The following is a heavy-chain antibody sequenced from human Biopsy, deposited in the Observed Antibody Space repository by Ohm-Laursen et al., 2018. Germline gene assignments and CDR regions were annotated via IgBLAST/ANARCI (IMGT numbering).Heavy chain of an antibody. J-gene: IGHJ4*02. CDR3: ATLTEDYGASPDS. CDR2: VIPISNTA. Sequence: SVKVSCKASGGSFSDYGLSWVRQAPGRGLEWMGRVIPISNTANYAQNFQDRLTITADRSTNTAYMELNSLRSEDTAVYSCATLTEDYGASPDSWGQGTLVVVSS. V-gene: IGHV1-69*06. D-gene: IGHD4-17*01. CDR1: GGSFSDYG.